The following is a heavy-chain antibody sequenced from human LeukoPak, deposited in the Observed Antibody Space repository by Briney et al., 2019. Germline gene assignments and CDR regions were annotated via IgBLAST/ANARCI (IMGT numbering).Heavy chain of an antibody. D-gene: IGHD6-19*01. Sequence: KASETLSLTCNVSGDSISSYYCSWIRQPPGRGLEWIGYISYSGSTNYNPSLKSRVTISVDTSKNQFSLKLSSVTAADTAVYYCARGLGRAGPWGQGTLVTVSS. CDR2: ISYSGST. CDR3: ARGLGRAGP. CDR1: GDSISSYY. V-gene: IGHV4-59*12. J-gene: IGHJ5*02.